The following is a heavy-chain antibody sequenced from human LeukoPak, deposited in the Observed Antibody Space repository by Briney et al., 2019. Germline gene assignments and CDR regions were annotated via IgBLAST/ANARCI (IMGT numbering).Heavy chain of an antibody. CDR2: IFYSGST. D-gene: IGHD1-26*01. J-gene: IGHJ4*02. V-gene: IGHV4-39*01. CDR3: ARVKWAFDY. CDR1: GGSISSSNYY. Sequence: SETLSLTCIVSGGSISSSNYYWGWIRQPPGKGLEWIGSIFYSGSTYYNPSLKSRVTISVETSKNQFSLKLSSVPATDTAVYYCARVKWAFDYWGQGTLVTVSS.